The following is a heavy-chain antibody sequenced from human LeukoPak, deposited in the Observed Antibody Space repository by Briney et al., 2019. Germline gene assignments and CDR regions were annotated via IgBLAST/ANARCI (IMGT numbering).Heavy chain of an antibody. CDR3: VRVSPDTATDYGWFDP. V-gene: IGHV4-59*01. Sequence: SETLPLTCIVSGDSISLFYWSWIRQPPGKGLEWIGYIHYSGRTNYNPSLKSRVTMSLDTSKNHFSLKLRSVTAADTAVYYCVRVSPDTATDYGWFDPWGQGSLVTVSS. CDR2: IHYSGRT. J-gene: IGHJ5*02. CDR1: GDSISLFY. D-gene: IGHD5-18*01.